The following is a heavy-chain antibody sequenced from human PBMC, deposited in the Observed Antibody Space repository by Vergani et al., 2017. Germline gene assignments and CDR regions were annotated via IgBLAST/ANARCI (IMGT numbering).Heavy chain of an antibody. CDR1: GGSISSYY. V-gene: IGHV4-59*01. CDR3: ARGPGRYDSSGYPFDY. J-gene: IGHJ4*02. D-gene: IGHD3-22*01. Sequence: QLQLQESGPGLVKPSETLSLTCTVSGGSISSYYWSWIRQPPGKGLEWIGYIYYSGSTNYNPSLKSRVTISVDTSKNQFSLKLSSVTAADTAVYYCARGPGRYDSSGYPFDYWGQGTLVTVSS. CDR2: IYYSGST.